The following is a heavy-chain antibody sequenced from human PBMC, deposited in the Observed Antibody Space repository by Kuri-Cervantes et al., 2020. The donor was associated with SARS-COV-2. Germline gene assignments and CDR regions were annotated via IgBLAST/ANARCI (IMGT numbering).Heavy chain of an antibody. CDR2: IWYDGSNK. V-gene: IGHV3-33*08. CDR3: ARDRSRITIFGVVTRYGMDV. Sequence: GESLKISCAASGFTFSTYGMHWVRQAPGKGLEWVAVIWYDGSNKYYVDSVKGRFTISRDNSKNTLYLRMNRLRAEDTAVYYCARDRSRITIFGVVTRYGMDVWGQGTTVTVSS. CDR1: GFTFSTYG. J-gene: IGHJ6*02. D-gene: IGHD3-3*01.